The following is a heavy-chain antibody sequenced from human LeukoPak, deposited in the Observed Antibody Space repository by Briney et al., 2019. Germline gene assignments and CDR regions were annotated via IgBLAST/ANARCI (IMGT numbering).Heavy chain of an antibody. CDR1: GFTFSSYS. D-gene: IGHD6-13*01. CDR2: ISSSSSYI. Sequence: GGSLRLSCAASGFTFSSYSMNWVRQAPGKGLEWVSSISSSSSYIYYADSVKGRFTISRDNAKNSLYLQMNSLRAEDTAVYYCARNSYSSSWYVPLFDYWGQGTLVTVSS. CDR3: ARNSYSSSWYVPLFDY. V-gene: IGHV3-21*01. J-gene: IGHJ4*02.